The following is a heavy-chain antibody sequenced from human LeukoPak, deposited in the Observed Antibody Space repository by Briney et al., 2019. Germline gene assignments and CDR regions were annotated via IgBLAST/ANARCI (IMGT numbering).Heavy chain of an antibody. CDR1: GGSISSYY. D-gene: IGHD3-10*01. Sequence: PSETLSLTCTVPGGSISSYYWSWIRQPPGKGLEWIGYIYYSGSTNYNPSLKSRVTISVDTSKNQFSLKLSSVTAADTAVYYCARGYYGSGSYGRFDYWGQGTLVTVSS. CDR3: ARGYYGSGSYGRFDY. J-gene: IGHJ4*02. V-gene: IGHV4-59*01. CDR2: IYYSGST.